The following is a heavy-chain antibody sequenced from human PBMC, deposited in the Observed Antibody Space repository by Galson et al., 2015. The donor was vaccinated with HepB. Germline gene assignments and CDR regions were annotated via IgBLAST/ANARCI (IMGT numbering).Heavy chain of an antibody. Sequence: QSGAEVKKPGESLKISCRVSGYRFNTNWIGWVRQRPGKGLEWMGVIYPDDSDTRYSPSFQGQVTISADRSLNTAYLQWSSLQASDTATYYCARRSPAHHFNNTVYYYSKRGGFDFWGHGTLVTVSS. V-gene: IGHV5-51*01. CDR2: IYPDDSDT. D-gene: IGHD3-22*01. CDR1: GYRFNTNW. J-gene: IGHJ4*01. CDR3: ARRSPAHHFNNTVYYYSKRGGFDF.